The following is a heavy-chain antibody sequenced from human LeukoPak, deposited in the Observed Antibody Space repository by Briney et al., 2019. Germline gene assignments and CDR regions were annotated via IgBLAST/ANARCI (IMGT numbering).Heavy chain of an antibody. V-gene: IGHV3-23*01. Sequence: PGGSLRFSCVASGFAFSSFAISWVRQAPGRGLEWVSGISSSGHLAFYADSVQGRFSVSRDNSRNTLYPQMDSLRAEDTALYYCAKEVVMTTAPFGYSFDSWGQGTLVTVSS. J-gene: IGHJ4*02. D-gene: IGHD3-22*01. CDR2: ISSSGHLA. CDR3: AKEVVMTTAPFGYSFDS. CDR1: GFAFSSFA.